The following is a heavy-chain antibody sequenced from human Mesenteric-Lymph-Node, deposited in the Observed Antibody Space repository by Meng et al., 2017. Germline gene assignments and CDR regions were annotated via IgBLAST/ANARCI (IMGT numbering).Heavy chain of an antibody. Sequence: GESLKISCAASGFTFSSYEMNWVRQAPGKGLEWVSYISSSGSTIYYADSVKGRFTISRDNAKNSLYLQMNSLRAEDTAVYYCAREVINYYDSSGYLGAFDIWGQGTMVTVSS. J-gene: IGHJ3*02. V-gene: IGHV3-48*03. CDR3: AREVINYYDSSGYLGAFDI. D-gene: IGHD3-22*01. CDR1: GFTFSSYE. CDR2: ISSSGSTI.